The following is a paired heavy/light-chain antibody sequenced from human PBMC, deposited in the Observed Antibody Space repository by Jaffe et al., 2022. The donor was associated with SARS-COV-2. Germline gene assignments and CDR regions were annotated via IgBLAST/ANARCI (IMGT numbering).Light chain of an antibody. Sequence: QSALTQPPSASGSPGQSVTISCTGTSSDVGLYNFVSWYQQHPGKAPKLIIYGVTKRPSGVPDRFSGSKSGNTASLTVSGLQAEDEADYYCSSYAGSNSFVVFGGGTKLTVL. CDR1: SSDVGLYNF. CDR2: GVT. J-gene: IGLJ2*01. V-gene: IGLV2-8*01. CDR3: SSYAGSNSFVV.
Heavy chain of an antibody. Sequence: QLQLQESGPGLVRPSETLSLTCTVSGGSISTSSYYWGWIRQPPGKGLEWIATISYNDITYYSPSLKSRVTISVDTSKNQFSLKLSSVTAADTAVYYCARHEIAARPLDYWGQGTLVSVSS. CDR1: GGSISTSSYY. V-gene: IGHV4-39*01. D-gene: IGHD6-6*01. CDR2: ISYNDIT. CDR3: ARHEIAARPLDY. J-gene: IGHJ4*02.